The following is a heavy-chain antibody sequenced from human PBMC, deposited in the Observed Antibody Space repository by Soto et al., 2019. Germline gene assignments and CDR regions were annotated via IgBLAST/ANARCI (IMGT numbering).Heavy chain of an antibody. CDR1: GFTFSSYG. Sequence: QVQLVESGGGVVQPGRSLRLSCAASGFTFSSYGMHWVRQAPGKGLEWVAVIWYDGSNKYYADSVKGRFTISRDNSKNTLYLQMNSLRAEDTAVYYCAREGARACGSGGSCYLDYWGQGTLVTVSS. CDR2: IWYDGSNK. CDR3: AREGARACGSGGSCYLDY. J-gene: IGHJ4*02. D-gene: IGHD2-15*01. V-gene: IGHV3-33*01.